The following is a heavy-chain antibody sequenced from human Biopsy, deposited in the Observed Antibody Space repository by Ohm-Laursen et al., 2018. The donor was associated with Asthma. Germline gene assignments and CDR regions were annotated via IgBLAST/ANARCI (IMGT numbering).Heavy chain of an antibody. Sequence: SLRLSCAASGFAVSRDHMFWVRQAPGKGLEWVSVIYSGGTSHTADSVRGRFTISRDYSKNTLYLQMDSLRVEDTAVYYCARGDSSGWSHYYFDYWGQGTLVTVSS. D-gene: IGHD6-19*01. J-gene: IGHJ4*02. CDR1: GFAVSRDH. CDR3: ARGDSSGWSHYYFDY. V-gene: IGHV3-53*01. CDR2: IYSGGTS.